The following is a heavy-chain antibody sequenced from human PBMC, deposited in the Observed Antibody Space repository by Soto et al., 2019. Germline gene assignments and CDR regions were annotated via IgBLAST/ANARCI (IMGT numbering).Heavy chain of an antibody. Sequence: EVQLVESGGGLIQPGRSLRLSCAASGFTFVDYAMHWVRQPPGKGLEWVSTISWNSGSIRYAYSVRGLFTISRDNAKNALYLQMNSLRVEDTALYYCAKDHGGETCFFYTYMDVWGKGTTVTVS. CDR3: AKDHGGETCFFYTYMDV. J-gene: IGHJ6*03. CDR2: ISWNSGSI. CDR1: GFTFVDYA. V-gene: IGHV3-9*01. D-gene: IGHD3-16*01.